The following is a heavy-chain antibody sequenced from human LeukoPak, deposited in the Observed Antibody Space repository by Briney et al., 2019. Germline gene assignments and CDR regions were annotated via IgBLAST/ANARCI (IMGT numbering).Heavy chain of an antibody. CDR3: ARILASYYDSSGYPEGWFDP. CDR1: GGSFSGYY. D-gene: IGHD3-22*01. J-gene: IGHJ5*02. CDR2: IYYSGST. V-gene: IGHV4-59*01. Sequence: SETLSLTCAVYGGSFSGYYWSWIRQPPGKGLEWIGYIYYSGSTNYNPSLKSRVTISVDTSKNQFSLKLSSVTAADTAVYYCARILASYYDSSGYPEGWFDPWGQGTLVTVSS.